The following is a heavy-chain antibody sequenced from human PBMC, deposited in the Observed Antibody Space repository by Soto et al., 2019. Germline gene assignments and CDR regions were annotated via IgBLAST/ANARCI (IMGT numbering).Heavy chain of an antibody. Sequence: GASVKLSCEDRGYTFTSNSRNWVRQATRQGLEWMGWMNPNSGNTGYAQKFQGRVTMTRNTSISTAYMELSSLRSEDTAVYYCARVSGGRLQNYFYDMDVWGKRTT. CDR3: ARVSGGRLQNYFYDMDV. CDR1: GYTFTSNS. CDR2: MNPNSGNT. J-gene: IGHJ6*03. V-gene: IGHV1-8*01. D-gene: IGHD3-10*01.